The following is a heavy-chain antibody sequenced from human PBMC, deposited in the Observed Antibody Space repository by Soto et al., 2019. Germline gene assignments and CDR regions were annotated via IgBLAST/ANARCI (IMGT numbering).Heavy chain of an antibody. CDR3: ARDKITGLFDY. D-gene: IGHD2-8*02. Sequence: KLSATLSLTCAVYGGSFSGYYWTWIRQPPGTGLEWIGEINHSGSTNYNPSLKSRVTISVDTSKNQFSLKLTSVTAADTAVYYCARDKITGLFDYWGQGTLVTVSS. J-gene: IGHJ4*02. V-gene: IGHV4-34*01. CDR1: GGSFSGYY. CDR2: INHSGST.